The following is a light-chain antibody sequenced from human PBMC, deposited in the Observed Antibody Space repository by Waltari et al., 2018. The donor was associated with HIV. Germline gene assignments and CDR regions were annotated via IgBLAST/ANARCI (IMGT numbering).Light chain of an antibody. CDR3: QQTYSPPQYT. CDR1: QPIGTY. Sequence: DIQITQFPSSLSTSVGDRVVITCRTSQPIGTYLNWYQQIPGRGPKLLIYAATTLQSGVPSRFSASGSGTSFTLTIIRLQPEDFATYYCQQTYSPPQYTFGQGTKLEI. CDR2: AAT. J-gene: IGKJ2*01. V-gene: IGKV1-39*01.